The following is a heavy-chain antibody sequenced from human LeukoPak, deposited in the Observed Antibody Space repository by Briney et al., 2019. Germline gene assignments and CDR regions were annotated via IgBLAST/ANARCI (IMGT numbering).Heavy chain of an antibody. J-gene: IGHJ4*02. CDR3: ARLAGGTIEAAEDYFDC. D-gene: IGHD6-13*01. CDR1: GFTFSNYG. Sequence: GRSLRLSCAASGFTFSNYGMHWVRQAPGKGLEWVAAISYDGSNKYYADSVKGRFTISRDNSKNTLYLQMNSLRAEDTAVYYCARLAGGTIEAAEDYFDCWGQGTLVTISS. V-gene: IGHV3-30*03. CDR2: ISYDGSNK.